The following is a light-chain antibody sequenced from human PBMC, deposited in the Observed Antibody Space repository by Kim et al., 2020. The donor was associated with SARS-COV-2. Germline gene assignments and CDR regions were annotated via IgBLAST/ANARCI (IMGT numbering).Light chain of an antibody. J-gene: IGLJ2*01. V-gene: IGLV2-14*03. CDR2: DVN. CDR3: SSYTSSSTLVV. CDR1: SSDVGGYNY. Sequence: QSITISCTGTSSDVGGYNYDSWYQQHPGTAPKLMIYDVNNRPSGVSNRFSGSKSGNTASLTISGLQAEDEADYYCSSYTSSSTLVVFGGGTQLTVL.